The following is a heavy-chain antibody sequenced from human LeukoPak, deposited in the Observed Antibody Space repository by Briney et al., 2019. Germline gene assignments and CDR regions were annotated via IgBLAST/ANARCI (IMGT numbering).Heavy chain of an antibody. J-gene: IGHJ4*02. CDR2: IKEDGSER. D-gene: IGHD1-26*01. CDR3: ARDRGVVGNYDY. V-gene: IGHV3-7*05. Sequence: GGSLRLSCAASGFTFSTYWMSWVRQAPGKGLEWVANIKEDGSERYHVDSVKGRFTISRDNAKTSLYLQMNSLRADDTAVYYCARDRGVVGNYDYWGQGTLVTVSS. CDR1: GFTFSTYW.